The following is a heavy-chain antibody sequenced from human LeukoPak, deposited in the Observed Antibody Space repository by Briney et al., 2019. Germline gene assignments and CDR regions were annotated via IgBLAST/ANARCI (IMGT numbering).Heavy chain of an antibody. Sequence: GGSLRLSCAASGFTFSSYAMSWVRQAPGKGLEWASAISGSGGSTYYADSVKGRFTISRDNSKNTLYLQMNSLRAEDTAVYYCAAEVPAAITYGMDVWGQGTTVTVSS. J-gene: IGHJ6*02. CDR1: GFTFSSYA. CDR2: ISGSGGST. CDR3: AAEVPAAITYGMDV. V-gene: IGHV3-23*01. D-gene: IGHD2-2*01.